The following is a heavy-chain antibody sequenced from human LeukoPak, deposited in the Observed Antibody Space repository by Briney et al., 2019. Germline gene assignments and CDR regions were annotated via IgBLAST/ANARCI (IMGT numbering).Heavy chain of an antibody. V-gene: IGHV3-11*04. J-gene: IGHJ6*03. CDR2: IYSSCSTI. CDR1: GFTLKDFY. CDR3: ARDFITGTTLLGDYYYYYYMDV. Sequence: GSLRLSWGASGFTLKDFYMSWIRPGSGEGLGGVSYIYSSCSTIYYADSVKGRFTISRDNAKNSLCLQMNSLRAEDTAVYYCARDFITGTTLLGDYYYYYYMDVWGKGTTVTVSS. D-gene: IGHD1-7*01.